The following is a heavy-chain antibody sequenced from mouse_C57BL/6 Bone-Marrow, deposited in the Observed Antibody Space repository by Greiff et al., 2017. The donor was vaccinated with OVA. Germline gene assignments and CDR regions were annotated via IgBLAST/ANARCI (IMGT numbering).Heavy chain of an antibody. Sequence: QVHVKQSGAELVRPGTSVKVSCKASGYAFTNYLIEWVKQRPGQGLEWIGVINPGSGGTNYNEKFKGKATLTADKSSSTAYMQLSSLTSEDSAVYFCAREGGLRPFAYWGQGTLVTVSA. D-gene: IGHD1-1*01. V-gene: IGHV1-54*01. CDR2: INPGSGGT. J-gene: IGHJ3*01. CDR1: GYAFTNYL. CDR3: AREGGLRPFAY.